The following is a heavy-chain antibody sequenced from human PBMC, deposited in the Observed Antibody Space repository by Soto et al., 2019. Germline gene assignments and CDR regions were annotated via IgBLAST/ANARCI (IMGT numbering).Heavy chain of an antibody. Sequence: SETLSLTCTVASGSISSDYYSWSRQPPAKGLGWDWYSYYCGTTNDNPSLQIRGTVSVYTSKNQYSLTLNSVTAAAAAAYYCSRVASGWHNYFDSWGQGTLVTVSS. J-gene: IGHJ4*02. V-gene: IGHV4-59*01. CDR2: SYYCGTT. CDR1: SGSISSDY. CDR3: SRVASGWHNYFDS. D-gene: IGHD6-19*01.